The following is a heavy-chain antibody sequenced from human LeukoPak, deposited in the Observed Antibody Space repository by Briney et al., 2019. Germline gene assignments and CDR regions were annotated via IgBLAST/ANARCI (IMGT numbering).Heavy chain of an antibody. CDR3: ARLREGFGMDV. CDR1: GFTFSSYS. V-gene: IGHV3-21*01. J-gene: IGHJ6*04. Sequence: GGSLRLYCAASGFTFSSYSMNWVRQAPGKGLEWVSSISSSSSYIYYADSVKGRFTISRDNAKNSLYLQMNSLRAEDTAVYYCARLREGFGMDVWGKGTTVTVSS. D-gene: IGHD3-10*01. CDR2: ISSSSSYI.